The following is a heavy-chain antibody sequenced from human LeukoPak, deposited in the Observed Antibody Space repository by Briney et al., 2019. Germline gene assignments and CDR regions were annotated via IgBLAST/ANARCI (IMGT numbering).Heavy chain of an antibody. CDR3: ARVDTTMGCDY. CDR1: GFTFSSYA. D-gene: IGHD5-18*01. J-gene: IGHJ4*02. V-gene: IGHV3-33*08. Sequence: PGGSLRLSCAASGFTFSSYAMSWVRQAPGKGLEWVAVIWYDGSNKYYADSVKGRFTISRDNSKDTLYLQMDSLRAEDTAVYYCARVDTTMGCDYWGQGTLVTVSS. CDR2: IWYDGSNK.